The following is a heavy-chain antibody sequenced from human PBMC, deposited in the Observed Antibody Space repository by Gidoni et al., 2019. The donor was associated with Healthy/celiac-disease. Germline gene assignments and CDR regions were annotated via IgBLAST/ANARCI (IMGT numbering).Heavy chain of an antibody. V-gene: IGHV1-46*01. Sequence: QVQLVQSGAEVKKPGASVTVSCKASRYTFTSYYMHWVRQAPGQGLEWMGIINPSGGSTSYAQKFQGRVTMTRDTSTSTVYMELSSLRSEDTAVYYCAINLYSGSYKGPYWGQGTLVTVSS. CDR3: AINLYSGSYKGPY. CDR1: RYTFTSYY. CDR2: INPSGGST. D-gene: IGHD1-26*01. J-gene: IGHJ4*02.